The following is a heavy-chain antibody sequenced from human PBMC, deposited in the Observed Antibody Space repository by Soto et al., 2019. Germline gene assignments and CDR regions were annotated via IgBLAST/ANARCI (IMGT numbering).Heavy chain of an antibody. D-gene: IGHD2-2*01. V-gene: IGHV4-34*01. Sequence: PSETLSLTCAVYGGSISGYYWSWIRQPPGKGLEWIGEINHSGSTNYNPSLKSRVTISVDTSKNQFSLKLSSVTAADTAVYYCAREGGYCSSTSCSYYYYYYMDVWGKGTTVTGSS. CDR3: AREGGYCSSTSCSYYYYYYMDV. CDR1: GGSISGYY. CDR2: INHSGST. J-gene: IGHJ6*03.